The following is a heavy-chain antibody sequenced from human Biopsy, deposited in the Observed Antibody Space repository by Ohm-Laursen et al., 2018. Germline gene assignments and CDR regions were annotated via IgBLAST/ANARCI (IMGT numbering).Heavy chain of an antibody. D-gene: IGHD1-26*01. CDR2: IYHSGSA. J-gene: IGHJ4*02. CDR3: ARVGVGAPSIDYFDS. CDR1: GYSISSGYY. V-gene: IGHV4-38-2*01. Sequence: GTLSLTCAVSGYSISSGYYWGWIRQPPGKGLEWIGSIYHSGSANYNPSLKSRVTISVDRSKNHFSLELSSVTAADTAVYYCARVGVGAPSIDYFDSWGQGALVTVSS.